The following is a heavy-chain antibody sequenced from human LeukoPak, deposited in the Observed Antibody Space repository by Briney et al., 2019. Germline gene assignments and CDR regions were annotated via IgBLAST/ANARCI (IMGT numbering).Heavy chain of an antibody. J-gene: IGHJ5*02. CDR2: IYYSGST. CDR3: ARDRGSIGGWFDP. CDR1: GGSISIYY. D-gene: IGHD2-15*01. V-gene: IGHV4-59*01. Sequence: SETLSLTCTVSGGSISIYYWSWIRQPPGKGLEWIGYIYYSGSTNYNPSLKSRVTISVDTSKNQFSLKLSSVTAADTAVYYCARDRGSIGGWFDPWGQGTLVTVSS.